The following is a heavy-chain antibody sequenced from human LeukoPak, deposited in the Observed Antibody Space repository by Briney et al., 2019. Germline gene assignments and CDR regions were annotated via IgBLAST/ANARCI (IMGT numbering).Heavy chain of an antibody. D-gene: IGHD3-9*01. V-gene: IGHV4-4*07. CDR3: SRAKDILTPTDAFDI. J-gene: IGHJ3*02. Sequence: SETLSLTCTVSDGSISSYYWSWIRQPAGKGLEWIGRIYTSGSTNYNPSLKSRVTISVDKSKNQFSLKLSSVTAADTAVYYCSRAKDILTPTDAFDIWGQGTMVTVSS. CDR1: DGSISSYY. CDR2: IYTSGST.